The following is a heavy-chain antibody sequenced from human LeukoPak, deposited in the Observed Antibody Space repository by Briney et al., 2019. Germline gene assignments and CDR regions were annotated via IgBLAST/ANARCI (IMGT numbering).Heavy chain of an antibody. D-gene: IGHD4-23*01. Sequence: SETLSLTCAVYGGSFSGYYWSWIRQPPGKGLEWIGEINHSGSTNYNPSLKSRVTISVDTSKNQFSLKLSSVTAADTAVYYCARENNDYGGKKAFDYWGQGTLVTVSS. V-gene: IGHV4-34*01. CDR3: ARENNDYGGKKAFDY. CDR1: GGSFSGYY. CDR2: INHSGST. J-gene: IGHJ4*02.